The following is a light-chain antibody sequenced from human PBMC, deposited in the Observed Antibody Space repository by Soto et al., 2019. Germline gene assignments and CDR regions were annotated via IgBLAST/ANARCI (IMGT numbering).Light chain of an antibody. V-gene: IGKV1-27*01. CDR3: QRYNGGPRT. CDR1: QGISNY. J-gene: IGKJ1*01. Sequence: DIQMTQCPSSLSASVGDRVTITCRASQGISNYLAWYQQKPGKVPRLLIYGASTLESGVPSRFSGSGSGTDFTLIISSLQPEDVATYYCQRYNGGPRTFGQGTKV. CDR2: GAS.